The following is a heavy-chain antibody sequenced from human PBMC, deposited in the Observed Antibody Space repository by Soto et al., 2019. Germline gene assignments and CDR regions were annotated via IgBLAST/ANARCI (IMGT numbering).Heavy chain of an antibody. D-gene: IGHD3-22*01. CDR2: IGTAGDT. CDR1: GFTFSSYD. CDR3: ARGLSYYYDSSSYYFDY. J-gene: IGHJ4*02. Sequence: PGGSLRLSCAASGFTFSSYDMHWVRQATGKGLEWVSAIGTAGDTYYPGSVKGRFTISRENAKNSLYLQMNSLRAGDTAVYYCARGLSYYYDSSSYYFDYWGQGT. V-gene: IGHV3-13*01.